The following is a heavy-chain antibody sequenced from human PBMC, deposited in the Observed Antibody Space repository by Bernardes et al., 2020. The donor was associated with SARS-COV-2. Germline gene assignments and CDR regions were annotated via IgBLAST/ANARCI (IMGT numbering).Heavy chain of an antibody. D-gene: IGHD5-18*01. CDR1: GFTFSDYY. CDR2: ISSSGITI. CDR3: ARGEYTYGPYEWFDP. J-gene: IGHJ5*02. V-gene: IGHV3-11*01. Sequence: SLTLSCAASGFTFSDYYVSWTRQSPGKGLEWISHISSSGITIYYADSVKRRFTISRDNAKNTLYLQMNSLRAEDTAVYYCARGEYTYGPYEWFDPWGQGALVNVSS.